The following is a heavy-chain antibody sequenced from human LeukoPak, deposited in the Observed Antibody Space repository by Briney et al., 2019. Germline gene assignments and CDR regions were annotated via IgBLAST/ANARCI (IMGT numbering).Heavy chain of an antibody. J-gene: IGHJ4*02. CDR3: ATTTIGSSSSYYFDY. Sequence: SETLSLTCTVSSGSINSYYWSWIRQPPGKGLEWIGYVYYSGSADYNPSLRSRVTLSVDTSKNQFSLTLTSVTAADTAMYYCATTTIGSSSSYYFDYWGRGTLVTVSS. CDR1: SGSINSYY. V-gene: IGHV4-59*03. D-gene: IGHD6-6*01. CDR2: VYYSGSA.